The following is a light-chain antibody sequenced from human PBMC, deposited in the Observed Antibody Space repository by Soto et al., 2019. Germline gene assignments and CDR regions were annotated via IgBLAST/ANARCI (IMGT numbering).Light chain of an antibody. CDR3: QQSYSWPPT. Sequence: DIQMTQSPSSLSASVGDRVTITCRASQSISSYLNWYQQKPGKAPELLIYAASTLHDGVPSRFSGGGSGTDFTLSISSLPPEDFATYFCQQSYSWPPTFGQGTKVEVK. CDR1: QSISSY. V-gene: IGKV1-39*01. CDR2: AAS. J-gene: IGKJ1*01.